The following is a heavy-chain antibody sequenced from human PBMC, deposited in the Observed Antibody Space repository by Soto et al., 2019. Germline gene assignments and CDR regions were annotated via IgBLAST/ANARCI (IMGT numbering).Heavy chain of an antibody. Sequence: EVQLLESGGGLVQPGGSLRLSCAASGFTFTDYAMTWVRQAPGKGLEWVSGISASSGSTYDTDSVRGRFTISRDNSKNTLFLQMTSLRADDTAVYFCANAWAYVSGSYSNPAFDYWGQGTLVTVSS. CDR1: GFTFTDYA. D-gene: IGHD3-10*01. CDR2: ISASSGST. CDR3: ANAWAYVSGSYSNPAFDY. V-gene: IGHV3-23*01. J-gene: IGHJ4*02.